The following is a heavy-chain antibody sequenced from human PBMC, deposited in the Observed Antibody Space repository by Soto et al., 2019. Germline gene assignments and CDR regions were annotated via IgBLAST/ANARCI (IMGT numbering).Heavy chain of an antibody. Sequence: KPSETLPLTCTVSGGSISSYYWSWIRQPAGKGLEWIGRIYTSGSTNYNPSLKSRVTMSVDTSKNQFSLKLSSVTAADTAVYYCARVCSGGSCYAGYYYGMDVWGQGTTVTVSS. D-gene: IGHD2-15*01. V-gene: IGHV4-4*07. CDR3: ARVCSGGSCYAGYYYGMDV. CDR2: IYTSGST. J-gene: IGHJ6*02. CDR1: GGSISSYY.